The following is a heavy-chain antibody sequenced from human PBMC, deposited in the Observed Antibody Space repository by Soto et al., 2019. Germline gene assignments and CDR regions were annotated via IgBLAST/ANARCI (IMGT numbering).Heavy chain of an antibody. CDR1: GFGFTSYA. J-gene: IGHJ4*02. CDR2: ISYEGSNK. CDR3: VRPALPGDRGMSEAAFAN. D-gene: IGHD6-19*01. Sequence: QVQLVESGGGVVQPGRSLRLSCAASGFGFTSYAMHWVRQAPGKGLELVAAISYEGSNKFYADSVKGRFTISRDNSKNTLYLQMNSLRTEDTAVYYCVRPALPGDRGMSEAAFANWGQGTLVTVSS. V-gene: IGHV3-30-3*01.